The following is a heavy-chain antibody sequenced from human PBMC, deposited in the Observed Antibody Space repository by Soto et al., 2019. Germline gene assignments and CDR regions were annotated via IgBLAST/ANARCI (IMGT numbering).Heavy chain of an antibody. CDR3: ARENKLLLFDP. V-gene: IGHV3-21*01. D-gene: IGHD2-2*01. CDR2: ISSSSSYI. CDR1: GFTFSSYS. J-gene: IGHJ5*02. Sequence: GGSLRLSCAASGFTFSSYSMNWVRQAPGKGLEWVSSISSSSSYIYYADSVKGRFTISRDNAKNSLYLQMNSLRAEDTAVYYCARENKLLLFDPWGQGTLVTVSS.